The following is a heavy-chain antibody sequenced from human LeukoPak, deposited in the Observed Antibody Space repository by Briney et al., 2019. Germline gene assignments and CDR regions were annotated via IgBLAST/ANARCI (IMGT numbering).Heavy chain of an antibody. D-gene: IGHD3-10*01. CDR2: INHSGST. J-gene: IGHJ4*02. CDR1: GGSFSGYY. CDR3: ARVRVYGSGSYSTGRLDY. V-gene: IGHV4-34*01. Sequence: SETLSLTCAVYGGSFSGYYWSWIRQPPGKGLEWIGEINHSGSTNYNPSLKSRVTISVDTSKNQFSLKLSSVTAADTAVYYRARVRVYGSGSYSTGRLDYWGQGTLVTVSS.